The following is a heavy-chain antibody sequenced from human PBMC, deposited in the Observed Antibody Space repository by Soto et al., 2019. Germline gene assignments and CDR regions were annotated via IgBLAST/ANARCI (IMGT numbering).Heavy chain of an antibody. V-gene: IGHV4-59*08. Sequence: QVQLQQSGPGLVKPSETLSLTCTVSSGPSRSHNWGWIRQSPGRGLEWIGYVYDTGSTSYNPSLESRVTISADTSMNHISLTLSSVTAADTAVYYCVRQGIGALHGLVDVWGQGTTVSVSS. CDR3: VRQGIGALHGLVDV. CDR1: SGPSRSHN. CDR2: VYDTGST. D-gene: IGHD3-10*01. J-gene: IGHJ6*02.